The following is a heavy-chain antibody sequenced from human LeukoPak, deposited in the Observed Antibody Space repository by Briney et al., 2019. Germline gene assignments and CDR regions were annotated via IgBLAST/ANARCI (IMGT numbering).Heavy chain of an antibody. CDR2: ISGSGGST. D-gene: IGHD3-22*01. J-gene: IGHJ4*02. CDR1: GFTFSSYA. Sequence: GGSLRLSCAASGFTFSSYAMAWVRQTPGKGLEWVSSISGSGGSTNYADSVKDHITISRDNSKNTLYVQMDSLRVEDSAVYYCAKLPVMGSGYFDSSGYFDYWGQGALVIVSS. CDR3: AKLPVMGSGYFDSSGYFDY. V-gene: IGHV3-23*01.